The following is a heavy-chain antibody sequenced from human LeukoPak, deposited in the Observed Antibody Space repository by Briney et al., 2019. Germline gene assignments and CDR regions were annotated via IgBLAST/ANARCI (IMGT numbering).Heavy chain of an antibody. J-gene: IGHJ4*02. CDR3: ARGYSGYEY. D-gene: IGHD5-12*01. CDR1: GFTFSDYW. Sequence: GGSLRLSCAASGFTFSDYWVTWVRQAPGKGLEWVANINQDGSERSYVDSVKGRFTFSRDNAKNSLSVQMNSLRAEDTAVYYCARGYSGYEYWGQGTLVTVSS. V-gene: IGHV3-7*01. CDR2: INQDGSER.